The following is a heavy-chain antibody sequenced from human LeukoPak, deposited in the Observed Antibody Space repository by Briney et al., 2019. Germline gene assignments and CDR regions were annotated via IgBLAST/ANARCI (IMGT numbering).Heavy chain of an antibody. Sequence: SETLSLTCSVSGGSIGGYKWAWIRQPAGKGLDWLGRSDDVGNTDYSPSLESRITVSIDRSKNQVSLRLKSVTAADTAVYYCARAATRPDGWIGGSYHWGQGISVTVSS. CDR1: GGSIGGYK. D-gene: IGHD3-10*01. J-gene: IGHJ4*02. CDR2: SDDVGNT. CDR3: ARAATRPDGWIGGSYH. V-gene: IGHV4-4*07.